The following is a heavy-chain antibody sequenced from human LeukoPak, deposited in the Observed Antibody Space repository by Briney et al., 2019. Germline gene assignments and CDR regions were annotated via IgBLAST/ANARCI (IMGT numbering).Heavy chain of an antibody. Sequence: GGSLRLSCAASGFTFSSYSMNWVRQAPGKGLEWVSSISSSSSYIYYADSVKGRFTISRDNSKNTLYLQMNSLRAEDTAVYYCARDPQEEYYDSSGLDDYWGQGTLVTVSS. D-gene: IGHD3-22*01. CDR1: GFTFSSYS. V-gene: IGHV3-21*01. CDR2: ISSSSSYI. CDR3: ARDPQEEYYDSSGLDDY. J-gene: IGHJ4*02.